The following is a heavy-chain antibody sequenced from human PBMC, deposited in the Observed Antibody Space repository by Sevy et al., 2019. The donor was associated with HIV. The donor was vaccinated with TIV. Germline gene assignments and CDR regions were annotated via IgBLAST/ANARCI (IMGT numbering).Heavy chain of an antibody. Sequence: GGSLRLSCAASGFPFSSYAMSWVRQAPGKGLEWVSTISGSGGSAYYADSVKGRFTISRDNSKNTLFLQMHSLRAEDTAVYYCGKGLRRTTTNNWFDPWGQGTLVTVSS. CDR1: GFPFSSYA. D-gene: IGHD4-17*01. V-gene: IGHV3-23*01. J-gene: IGHJ5*02. CDR3: GKGLRRTTTNNWFDP. CDR2: ISGSGGSA.